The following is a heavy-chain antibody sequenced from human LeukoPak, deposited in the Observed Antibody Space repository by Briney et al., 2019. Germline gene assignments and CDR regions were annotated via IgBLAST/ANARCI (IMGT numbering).Heavy chain of an antibody. CDR3: ARGYSSSWAFDY. D-gene: IGHD6-13*01. V-gene: IGHV5-51*01. CDR1: GYIYTSYW. CDR2: IYPGDSDT. J-gene: IGHJ4*02. Sequence: GESLKISCNSSGYIYTSYWIGWVRQMPGKGLEWMGIIYPGDSDTRYSPSFQGQVTISADKSISTAYLQWSSLKASDTAIYYCARGYSSSWAFDYWGQGTLVTVSS.